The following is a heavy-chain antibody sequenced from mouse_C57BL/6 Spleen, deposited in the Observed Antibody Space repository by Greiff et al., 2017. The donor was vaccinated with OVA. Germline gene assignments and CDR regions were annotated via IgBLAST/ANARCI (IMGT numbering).Heavy chain of an antibody. CDR1: GYSFTDYN. J-gene: IGHJ4*01. V-gene: IGHV1-39*01. CDR3: ASTAQATSYAMDY. CDR2: INPNYGTT. Sequence: VQLKQSGPELVKPGASVKISCKASGYSFTDYNMNWVKQSNGKSLEWIGVINPNYGTTSYNQKFKGKATLTVDQSSSTAYMQLNSLTSEDSAVYYCASTAQATSYAMDYWGQGTSVTVSS. D-gene: IGHD3-2*02.